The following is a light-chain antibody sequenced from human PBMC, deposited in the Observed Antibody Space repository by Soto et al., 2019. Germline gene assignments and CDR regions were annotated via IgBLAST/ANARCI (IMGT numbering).Light chain of an antibody. J-gene: IGKJ1*01. V-gene: IGKV1-5*03. CDR2: KAS. CDR1: QNINSW. CDR3: QQYNKDPWT. Sequence: DIQMTQSPSTLSASVGDRVTITCRASQNINSWLAWYQQKPGKAPKFLLYKASSLESGVPTRFSGSGSGTEVSLTISSLEPDEFATYYCQQYNKDPWTFGQGTKVEIK.